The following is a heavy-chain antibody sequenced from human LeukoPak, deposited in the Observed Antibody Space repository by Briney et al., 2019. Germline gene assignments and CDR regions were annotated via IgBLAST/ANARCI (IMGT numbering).Heavy chain of an antibody. J-gene: IGHJ4*02. CDR1: GFTFSSYA. CDR3: AKSYGSGTYWEGFWY. D-gene: IGHD3-10*01. V-gene: IGHV3-30-3*02. Sequence: GGSLRLSCAASGFTFSSYAMHWVRQAPGKGLEWVAVISYDGSNKYYADSVKGRFTISRDNSKNTLYLQMNSLRAEDTAVYYCAKSYGSGTYWEGFWYWGQGTLVTVSS. CDR2: ISYDGSNK.